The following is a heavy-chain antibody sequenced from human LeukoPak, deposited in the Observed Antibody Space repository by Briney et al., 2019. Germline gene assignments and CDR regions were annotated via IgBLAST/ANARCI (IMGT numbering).Heavy chain of an antibody. CDR1: GFDFDDYG. V-gene: IGHV3-20*04. CDR3: ARHQGSSDY. D-gene: IGHD6-6*01. J-gene: IGHJ4*02. Sequence: RPGGSLRLSCAASGFDFDDYGMTWVRQAPGKGLEWVSGINGNGGSTGYADSVRGRFIISRDNAKNYVHLQMDSLRAEDTAVYYCARHQGSSDYWGQGTLVTVSS. CDR2: INGNGGST.